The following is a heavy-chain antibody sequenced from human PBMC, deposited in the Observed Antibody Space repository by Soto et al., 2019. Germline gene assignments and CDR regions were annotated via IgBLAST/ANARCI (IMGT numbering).Heavy chain of an antibody. CDR3: AKGVVVAATYFQH. V-gene: IGHV3-53*04. CDR1: GFTVSNNF. J-gene: IGHJ1*01. CDR2: IHSGGNT. Sequence: GGSLRLSCAASGFTVSNNFMSWVRQAPGKGLEWVSVIHSGGNTDYADSVKGRFTISRHKSKNTVYLQMNSLRAEDTAVYYCAKGVVVAATYFQHWGQGTLVTVSS. D-gene: IGHD2-15*01.